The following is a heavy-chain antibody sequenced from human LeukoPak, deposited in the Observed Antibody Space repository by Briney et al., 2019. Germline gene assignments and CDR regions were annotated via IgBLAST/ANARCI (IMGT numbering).Heavy chain of an antibody. CDR3: AKRGSYGYGLDY. V-gene: IGHV3-23*01. J-gene: IGHJ4*02. D-gene: IGHD5-18*01. CDR1: GFTFSSYA. CDR2: ISGSGGST. Sequence: GGSLRLSCAASGFTFSSYAISWVRQAPGKGLEWVSAISGSGGSTYYADSVKGRFTISRDNSKNTLYLQMNSLRAEDTAVYYCAKRGSYGYGLDYWGQGTLVTVSS.